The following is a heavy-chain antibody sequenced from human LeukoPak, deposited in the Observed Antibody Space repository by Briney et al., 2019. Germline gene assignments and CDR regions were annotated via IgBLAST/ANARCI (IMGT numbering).Heavy chain of an antibody. CDR1: GYTFTGYY. V-gene: IGHV1-2*06. Sequence: GASVKVSCKASGYTFTGYYVHWVRQAPGQGLEWTGRINPNSGDTNYAQKFQGRVTMTRDTSISTAYMELSRLRSDDTAVYYCARDRRTHMWFDPWGQGTLVTVSS. D-gene: IGHD2-21*01. J-gene: IGHJ5*02. CDR3: ARDRRTHMWFDP. CDR2: INPNSGDT.